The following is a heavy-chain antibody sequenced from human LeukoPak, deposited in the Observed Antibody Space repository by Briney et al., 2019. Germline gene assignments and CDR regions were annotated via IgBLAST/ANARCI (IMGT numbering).Heavy chain of an antibody. CDR2: IYPGDSDT. Sequence: GESLKISCKGSGCSFTSYWIGWVRQMPGKGLEWMGIIYPGDSDTRYSPSFQGQVTISADKSISTAYLQWSSLKASDTAMYYCARRPATYGSGSYYGGYWGQGTLVTVSS. J-gene: IGHJ4*02. D-gene: IGHD3-10*01. CDR3: ARRPATYGSGSYYGGY. CDR1: GCSFTSYW. V-gene: IGHV5-51*01.